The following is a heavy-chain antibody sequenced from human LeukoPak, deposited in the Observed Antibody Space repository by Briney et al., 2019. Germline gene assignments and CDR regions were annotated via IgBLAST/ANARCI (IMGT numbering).Heavy chain of an antibody. CDR3: ARGGYSSSWYNWYFDL. D-gene: IGHD6-13*01. CDR2: IYYSGST. J-gene: IGHJ2*01. CDR1: GGSISSYY. Sequence: SETLSLTCTVSGGSISSYYWSWIRQPPGKGLEWIGYIYYSGSTNYNPSLKSRVTISVDTSKNQFSLKLSSVTAADTAVYYCARGGYSSSWYNWYFDLWGRGTLVTVSS. V-gene: IGHV4-59*01.